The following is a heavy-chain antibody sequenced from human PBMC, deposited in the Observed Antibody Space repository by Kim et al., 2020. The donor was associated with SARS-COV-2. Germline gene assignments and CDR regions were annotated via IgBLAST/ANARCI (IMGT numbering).Heavy chain of an antibody. D-gene: IGHD3-16*01. CDR1: GFALSSYW. V-gene: IGHV3-7*01. Sequence: GGSLRLSCAASGFALSSYWMSWARQAPGKGLEWVANIKPDGSDKNYVDSVKGRFAISRDNAKNALYLQMHSLRVEDTAGDYCARGGRADYWGQGTLVTVS. CDR2: IKPDGSDK. J-gene: IGHJ4*02. CDR3: ARGGRADY.